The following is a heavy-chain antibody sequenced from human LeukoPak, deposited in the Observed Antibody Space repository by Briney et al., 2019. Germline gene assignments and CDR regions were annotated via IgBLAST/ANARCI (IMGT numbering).Heavy chain of an antibody. CDR2: IIPIFGTA. V-gene: IGHV1-69*13. CDR1: GGTFSSYA. J-gene: IGHJ4*02. CDR3: ARRITIFGVVGGGYFDY. D-gene: IGHD3-3*01. Sequence: GASVKVSCKASGGTFSSYAISWVRQAPGQGLEWMGGIIPIFGTANYAQKFQGRVTITADESTSTAYVELSSLRSEDTAVYYCARRITIFGVVGGGYFDYWGQGTLVTVSS.